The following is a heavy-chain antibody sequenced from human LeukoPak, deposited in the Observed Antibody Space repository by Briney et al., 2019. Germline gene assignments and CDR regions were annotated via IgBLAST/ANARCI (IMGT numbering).Heavy chain of an antibody. CDR3: AREEQLVFDS. CDR1: GGSFSGHY. Sequence: SETLSLTCAVYGGSFSGHYWSWIRQPPGKGLEWIGEINHSGSTNYNPSLKSRVTISIDTSKNQFSLKLSSVTAADTSVYYCAREEQLVFDSGGQGTLVTVSS. D-gene: IGHD6-6*01. V-gene: IGHV4-34*01. CDR2: INHSGST. J-gene: IGHJ4*02.